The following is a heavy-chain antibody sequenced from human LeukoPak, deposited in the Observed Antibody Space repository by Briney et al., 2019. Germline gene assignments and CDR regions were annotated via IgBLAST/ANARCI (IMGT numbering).Heavy chain of an antibody. V-gene: IGHV1-18*01. CDR1: GYTFTSYG. Sequence: ASVKVSCKASGYTFTSYGISWVRQAPGQGLEWMGWISAYNGNTNYAQKLQGRVTMTTDTSTSTAYMELRSLRSDDTAVYYCARAEYSSSSDAFDIWGQGTMVTVSS. CDR2: ISAYNGNT. CDR3: ARAEYSSSSDAFDI. D-gene: IGHD6-6*01. J-gene: IGHJ3*02.